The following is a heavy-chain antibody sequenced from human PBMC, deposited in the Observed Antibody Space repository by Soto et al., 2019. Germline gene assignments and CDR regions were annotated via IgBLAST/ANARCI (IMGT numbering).Heavy chain of an antibody. J-gene: IGHJ5*02. CDR2: ILLDGSEK. V-gene: IGHV3-7*01. D-gene: IGHD2-2*01. CDR3: ARVWNSLTSCNP. CDR1: GFTFSSYW. Sequence: EVQLVESGGGLVQPGGSLRLSCAASGFTFSSYWMSWVRQAPGKGLEWVANILLDGSEKYYVDSVKGRFTISRDNAKNSLYLQMNSLRAEDTAVYYCARVWNSLTSCNPWGQGTLVTVSS.